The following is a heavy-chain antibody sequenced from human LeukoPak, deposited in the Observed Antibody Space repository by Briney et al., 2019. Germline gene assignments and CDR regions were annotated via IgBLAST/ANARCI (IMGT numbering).Heavy chain of an antibody. V-gene: IGHV4-34*01. CDR1: GGSINGYY. CDR3: ARSPCSGDCYPTYYYYYMDV. J-gene: IGHJ6*03. Sequence: PSETLSLTCTVSGGSINGYYWSWIRQPPEKGLEWIGEINHSGDTNYNPSLKSRVTISVDTSRNQFSLKLSSVTAADTAVYYCARSPCSGDCYPTYYYYYMDVWGKGTTVTVSS. D-gene: IGHD2-21*02. CDR2: INHSGDT.